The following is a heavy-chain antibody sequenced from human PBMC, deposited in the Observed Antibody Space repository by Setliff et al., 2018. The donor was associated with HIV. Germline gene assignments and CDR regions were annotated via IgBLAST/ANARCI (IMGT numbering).Heavy chain of an antibody. D-gene: IGHD1-26*01. CDR3: TRRRRAPGIEDLEAY. J-gene: IGHJ4*02. V-gene: IGHV5-51*01. Sequence: GESLKISCQASGYSFTNDWIGWVRQMPGKGLEWIGVIYPGDFVTRYGPSFQGQVFISADRSITTAYLQWDSLKASDTAMHYCTRRRRAPGIEDLEAYWGQGTLVTVSS. CDR2: IYPGDFVT. CDR1: GYSFTNDW.